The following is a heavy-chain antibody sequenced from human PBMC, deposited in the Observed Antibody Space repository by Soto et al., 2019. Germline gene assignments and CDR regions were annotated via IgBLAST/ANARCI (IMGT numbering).Heavy chain of an antibody. V-gene: IGHV5-51*01. CDR2: IYPGDSDT. CDR3: ARVSLYCTNGVCHFDY. D-gene: IGHD2-8*01. CDR1: GYSFSTYW. J-gene: IGHJ4*02. Sequence: GESLKISCTCSGYSFSTYWIAWVRQMPGKGLEWMGIIYPGDSDTRYSPSFQGQVTISADKSSSTAYLQLSSLKASDTAMYYCARVSLYCTNGVCHFDYWGQGTLVTVSS.